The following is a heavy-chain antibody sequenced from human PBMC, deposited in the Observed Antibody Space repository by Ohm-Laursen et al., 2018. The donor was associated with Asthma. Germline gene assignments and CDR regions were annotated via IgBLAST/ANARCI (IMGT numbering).Heavy chain of an antibody. Sequence: AASVKVSCKASGGTFSSYAISWVRQAPGQGLEWMGGIIPIFGTANYAQKFQGRVPITADESTSTAYMELSSLRSEDTAVYYCARGKIVATTYGYYYGMDVWGQGTTVTVSS. CDR1: GGTFSSYA. CDR3: ARGKIVATTYGYYYGMDV. CDR2: IIPIFGTA. V-gene: IGHV1-69*13. D-gene: IGHD5-12*01. J-gene: IGHJ6*02.